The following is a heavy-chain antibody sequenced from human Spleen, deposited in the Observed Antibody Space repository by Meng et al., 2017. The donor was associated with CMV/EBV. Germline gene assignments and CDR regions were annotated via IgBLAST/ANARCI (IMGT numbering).Heavy chain of an antibody. CDR1: GYTFTGHY. V-gene: IGHV1-2*02. CDR2: INCKSGGT. J-gene: IGHJ6*02. Sequence: ASVKVSCKASGYTFTGHYIHWVRQAPGLGLEWMGWINCKSGGTNYAQKFQGRVTMTGDTSISTAYMELSSLRSDDTAVYYCARANYYYGLEVWGQGTAVTVSS. CDR3: ARANYYYGLEV.